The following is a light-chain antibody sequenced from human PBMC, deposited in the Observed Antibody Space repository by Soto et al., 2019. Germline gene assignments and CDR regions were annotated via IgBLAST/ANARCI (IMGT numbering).Light chain of an antibody. J-gene: IGKJ1*01. V-gene: IGKV3-20*01. CDR2: DAS. CDR1: QSVSSD. CDR3: HQYGISPPT. Sequence: EIVMTQSPATLSVSPGERATLSCRASQSVSSDLAWYHQKPGQAPRLLIYDASNRATGIPDRFSGSGSGTDFTLTISRLEPEDFAVYYCHQYGISPPTFGPGTKVDI.